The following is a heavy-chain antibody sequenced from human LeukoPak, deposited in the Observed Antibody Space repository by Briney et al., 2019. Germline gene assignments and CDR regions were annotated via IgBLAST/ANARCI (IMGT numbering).Heavy chain of an antibody. CDR1: GFTFSGYT. CDR3: TKVYPKSGSFALDY. Sequence: GGSLRLSCAASGFTFSGYTMTWVRQAPGKGLEWVSSISGSGGSTYYADSVKGQFTISRDNSRNTVYLQMNSLRADDTAVYYCTKVYPKSGSFALDYWGQGTLVTVSS. CDR2: ISGSGGST. V-gene: IGHV3-23*01. D-gene: IGHD1-26*01. J-gene: IGHJ4*02.